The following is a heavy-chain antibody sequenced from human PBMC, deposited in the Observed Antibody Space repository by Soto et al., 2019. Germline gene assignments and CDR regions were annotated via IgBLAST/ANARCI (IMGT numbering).Heavy chain of an antibody. J-gene: IGHJ6*02. D-gene: IGHD3-9*01. CDR1: GGSFSGYY. Sequence: SETLSLTCAVYGGSFSGYYWSWIRQPPGKGLEWIGEINHSGSTNYNPSLKSRVTISVDTSKNQFSLKLSSVTAADTAVYYCARGGNYDILTGYYYYYYGMDVWGQGTTVTVSS. CDR3: ARGGNYDILTGYYYYYYGMDV. V-gene: IGHV4-34*01. CDR2: INHSGST.